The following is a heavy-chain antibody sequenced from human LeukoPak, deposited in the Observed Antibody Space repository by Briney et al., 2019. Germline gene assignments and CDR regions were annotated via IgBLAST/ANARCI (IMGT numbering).Heavy chain of an antibody. D-gene: IGHD6-19*01. CDR3: TTSRGYSSGWSDY. V-gene: IGHV3-73*01. Sequence: GGSLRLSCAASGFTFSGSAVHWVRQASGKGLEWVGRIRSKANSYATAYAASVKGRFTISRDDSKNTAYLQMNSLKTEDTAVYYCTTSRGYSSGWSDYWGQGTLVTVSS. J-gene: IGHJ4*02. CDR2: IRSKANSYAT. CDR1: GFTFSGSA.